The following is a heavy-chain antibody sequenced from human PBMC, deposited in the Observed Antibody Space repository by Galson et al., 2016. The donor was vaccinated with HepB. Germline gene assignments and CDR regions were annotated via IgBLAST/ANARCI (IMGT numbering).Heavy chain of an antibody. V-gene: IGHV1-2*02. D-gene: IGHD4-11*01. CDR2: NNPGTGGA. CDR1: GYTFAGYY. Sequence: SVKVSCKASGYTFAGYYIHWVRQAPGQGLEWIGWNNPGTGGANYAQKFQGRVTMTRDTSISTAYLDLSRLTSDHTAVYSCARGYDYRNLSDLWGRGTLVPVSS. CDR3: ARGYDYRNLSDL. J-gene: IGHJ2*01.